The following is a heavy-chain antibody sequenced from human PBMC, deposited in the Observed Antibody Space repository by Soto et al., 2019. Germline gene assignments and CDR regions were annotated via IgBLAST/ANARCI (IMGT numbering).Heavy chain of an antibody. V-gene: IGHV4-34*01. CDR3: ARGLGVGGPYYYYGMDV. CDR2: INHSGST. J-gene: IGHJ6*02. Sequence: PSETLSVTCAVYGGSFSGYYWSWSRQPPGKGLEWIGEINHSGSTNYNPSLKSRVTISVDTSKNQFSLKLSSVTAADTAVYYCARGLGVGGPYYYYGMDVWGQGTTVTVSS. D-gene: IGHD3-16*01. CDR1: GGSFSGYY.